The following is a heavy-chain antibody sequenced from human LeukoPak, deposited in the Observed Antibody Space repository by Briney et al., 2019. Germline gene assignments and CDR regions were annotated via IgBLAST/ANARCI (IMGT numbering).Heavy chain of an antibody. J-gene: IGHJ4*02. D-gene: IGHD6-13*01. CDR2: ISSRSSHL. CDR3: AKGHSSSWSILDY. Sequence: GGSLRLSCSASGFIFSYSTMTWVRQAPGKGLEWVSGISSRSSHLYYADSVKGRFTISRDNAKNSLYLQMNSLRAEDTAVYYCAKGHSSSWSILDYWGQGTLVTVSS. CDR1: GFIFSYST. V-gene: IGHV3-21*04.